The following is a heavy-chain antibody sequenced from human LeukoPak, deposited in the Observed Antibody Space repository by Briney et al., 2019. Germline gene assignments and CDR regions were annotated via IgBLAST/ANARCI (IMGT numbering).Heavy chain of an antibody. Sequence: SETLSLTCTVSGGSISSYYWSWIRQPAGKGLEWIGRIYTNGSTNYNPSLKSRVTMSVDTSKNQFSLKLSSVTAADTAVYYCARDGVITMVQGATNWFDPWGQGTLVTVSS. CDR3: ARDGVITMVQGATNWFDP. V-gene: IGHV4-4*07. CDR1: GGSISSYY. J-gene: IGHJ5*02. CDR2: IYTNGST. D-gene: IGHD3-10*01.